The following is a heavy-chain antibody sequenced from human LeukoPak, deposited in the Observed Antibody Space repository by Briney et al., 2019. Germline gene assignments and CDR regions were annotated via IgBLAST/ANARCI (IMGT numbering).Heavy chain of an antibody. CDR3: ARDAGGDFDY. V-gene: IGHV4-38-2*02. CDR2: TFHSGSP. CDR1: GYSISSGYY. Sequence: SETLSLTCNVSGYSISSGYYWGWIRQPPGKALEWIGTTFHSGSPNYNPSLKRRVTISIDTSKNQFSLKLSSVTAADTAFYYCARDAGGDFDYWGQGTLVTVSS. D-gene: IGHD2-21*01. J-gene: IGHJ4*02.